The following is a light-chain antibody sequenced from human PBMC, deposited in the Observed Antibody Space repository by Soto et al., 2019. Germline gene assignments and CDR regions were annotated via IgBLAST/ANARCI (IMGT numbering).Light chain of an antibody. V-gene: IGLV1-44*01. CDR2: TNN. Sequence: GSPGQRIILSCSGSTSNIESHSVNWYQQVPGTAPKLLIITNNQRPSGVPDRFSGSKSGASASLAISGLQSEDEATYYCATWDDSRKGVFGTGTKVTVL. J-gene: IGLJ1*01. CDR3: ATWDDSRKGV. CDR1: TSNIESHS.